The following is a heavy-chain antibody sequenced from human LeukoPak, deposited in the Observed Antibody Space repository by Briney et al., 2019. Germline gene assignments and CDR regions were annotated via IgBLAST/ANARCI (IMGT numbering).Heavy chain of an antibody. CDR1: GFTFSSYW. Sequence: GGSLRLSCAASGFTFSSYWMSWVRQAPGKGLEWVATIKQDGSEKYYVDSVKGRFTISRDNAKNSLYLQMNSLRAEDTAVYYCARATNPYIVVVPAALLYWGQGTLVTVSS. D-gene: IGHD2-2*01. CDR3: ARATNPYIVVVPAALLY. J-gene: IGHJ4*02. CDR2: IKQDGSEK. V-gene: IGHV3-7*01.